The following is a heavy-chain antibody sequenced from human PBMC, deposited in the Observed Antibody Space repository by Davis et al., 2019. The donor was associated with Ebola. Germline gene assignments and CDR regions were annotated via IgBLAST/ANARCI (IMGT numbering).Heavy chain of an antibody. CDR2: ISSSSSYI. V-gene: IGHV3-21*05. D-gene: IGHD3-16*02. J-gene: IGHJ3*02. CDR1: GFTFSSYS. Sequence: PGGSLRLSCAASGFTFSSYSMNWVRQAPGKGLEWVSYISSSSSYIYYADSVKGRFTISRDNAKNSLYLQMNSLRAEDTAVYYCARASTADADQYDYIWGSYRSDAFDIWGQGTMVTVSS. CDR3: ARASTADADQYDYIWGSYRSDAFDI.